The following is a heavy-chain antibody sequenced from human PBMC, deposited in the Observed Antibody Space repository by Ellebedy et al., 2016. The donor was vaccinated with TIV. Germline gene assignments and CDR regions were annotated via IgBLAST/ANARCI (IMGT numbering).Heavy chain of an antibody. CDR3: SRPPRPDAFDI. Sequence: GESLKISXKGSGYSFTSYWISWVRQMPGKGLEWMGRIDPSDSYTNYSPSFQGHVTISADKSISTAYLQWSSLKASDTAMYYCSRPPRPDAFDIWGQGTMVTVSS. D-gene: IGHD6-25*01. J-gene: IGHJ3*02. V-gene: IGHV5-10-1*01. CDR2: IDPSDSYT. CDR1: GYSFTSYW.